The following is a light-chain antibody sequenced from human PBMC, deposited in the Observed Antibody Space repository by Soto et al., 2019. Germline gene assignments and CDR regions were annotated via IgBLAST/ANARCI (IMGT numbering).Light chain of an antibody. CDR2: EVS. J-gene: IGLJ2*01. CDR1: SSDVGSYNR. V-gene: IGLV2-18*02. CDR3: SSYTSSSIWL. Sequence: QSVLTQPPSVYGSPGQSVTISCTGTSSDVGSYNRVSWYQQPPGTAPKLMIYEVSNRPSGVPDRFSGSKSGNTASLTISGLQAEDEADYYCSSYTSSSIWLFGGGTKLTVL.